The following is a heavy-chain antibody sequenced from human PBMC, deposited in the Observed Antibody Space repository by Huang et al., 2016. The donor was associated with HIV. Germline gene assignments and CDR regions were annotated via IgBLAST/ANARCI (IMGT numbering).Heavy chain of an antibody. V-gene: IGHV5-51*03. D-gene: IGHD3-22*01. CDR1: GYSFTTYW. CDR3: ARPHYYDNSGYFTFWDY. Sequence: EVQLVQSGAEVKKPGEYLKISCKGSGYSFTTYWIGWVRQMPGKGLEWMGIIYPGDSDTRYSPSFQGQVTISADNSISTAYLQWSSLKASDTAMYYCARPHYYDNSGYFTFWDYWGQGTLVTVSS. CDR2: IYPGDSDT. J-gene: IGHJ4*02.